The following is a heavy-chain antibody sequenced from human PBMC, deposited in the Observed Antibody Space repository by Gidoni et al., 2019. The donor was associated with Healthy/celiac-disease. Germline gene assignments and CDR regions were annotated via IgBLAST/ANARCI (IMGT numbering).Heavy chain of an antibody. D-gene: IGHD3-10*01. CDR1: GFTFDDYA. CDR3: AKDISDDYYGSGSFDY. Sequence: EVQLVESGGGLVQPGRSLRLSCAASGFTFDDYAMHWVRKAPGKGLEWVSGISWNSGSIGYADSVKGRFTISRDNAKNSLYLQMNSLRAEDTALYYCAKDISDDYYGSGSFDYWGQGTLVTVSS. V-gene: IGHV3-9*01. J-gene: IGHJ4*02. CDR2: ISWNSGSI.